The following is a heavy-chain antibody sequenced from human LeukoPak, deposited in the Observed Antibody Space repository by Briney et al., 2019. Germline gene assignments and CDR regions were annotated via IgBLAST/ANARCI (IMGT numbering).Heavy chain of an antibody. CDR2: MSYSGST. CDR3: ARDSGGLLYY. CDR1: GGSISSSSYY. D-gene: IGHD3-16*01. V-gene: IGHV4-39*02. Sequence: SETLSLTCTVSGGSISSSSYYWGWIRQPPGKGLEWIGSMSYSGSTYYNPSLKSRVTISVDTSKNQFSMKLSSVTAADTAVYYCARDSGGLLYYWGQGTLVTVSS. J-gene: IGHJ4*02.